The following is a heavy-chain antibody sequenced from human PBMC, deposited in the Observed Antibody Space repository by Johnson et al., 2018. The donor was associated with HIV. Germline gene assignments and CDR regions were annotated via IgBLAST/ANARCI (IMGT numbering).Heavy chain of an antibody. CDR1: GFTFSSYW. CDR3: SRLVYGGNSFPAFDI. D-gene: IGHD4-23*01. J-gene: IGHJ3*02. Sequence: VQLVESGGGLVQPGGSLRLSCAASGFTFSSYWMSWVRQAPGKGLEWVANIKQDGSEKYYVESVKGRVTISRDNAKKSLYLQMNSLRAEDTAVYYCSRLVYGGNSFPAFDIWGQGTMVTVSS. CDR2: IKQDGSEK. V-gene: IGHV3-7*01.